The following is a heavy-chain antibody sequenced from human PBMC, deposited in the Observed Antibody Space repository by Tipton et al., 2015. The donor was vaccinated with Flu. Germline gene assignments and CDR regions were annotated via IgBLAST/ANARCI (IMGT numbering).Heavy chain of an antibody. CDR3: ARDLCGGDCYFDAFDI. CDR1: GYSISSGYY. V-gene: IGHV4-38-2*02. J-gene: IGHJ3*02. CDR2: IYHSGSA. Sequence: LRLSCAVSGYSISSGYYWGWIRQPPGKGLEWIGSIYHSGSAYYNPSLKSRVTISVDTSKNQFSLKLGSVTAADTAVYYCARDLCGGDCYFDAFDIWGQGTMVTVSS. D-gene: IGHD2-21*02.